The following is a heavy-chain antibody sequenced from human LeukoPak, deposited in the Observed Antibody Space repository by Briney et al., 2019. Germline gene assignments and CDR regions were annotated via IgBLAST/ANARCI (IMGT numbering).Heavy chain of an antibody. CDR3: ARGGYSSSWRVMDV. CDR2: INHSGST. Sequence: GSLRLSCAASGFTFSDYYMSWIRQPPGKGLEWIGEINHSGSTNYNPSLKSRVTISVDTSKNQFSLKLSSVTAADTAVYYCARGGYSSSWRVMDVWGKGTTVTVSS. CDR1: GFTFSDYY. V-gene: IGHV4-34*01. J-gene: IGHJ6*03. D-gene: IGHD6-13*01.